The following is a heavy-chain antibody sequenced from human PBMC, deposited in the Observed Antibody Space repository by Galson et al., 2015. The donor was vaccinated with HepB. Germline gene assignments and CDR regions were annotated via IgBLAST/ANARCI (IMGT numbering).Heavy chain of an antibody. J-gene: IGHJ5*02. CDR1: GFIFSSYA. V-gene: IGHV3-48*04. CDR3: ARDREQFAGNSYATEGHNWFDA. Sequence: SLRLSCAASGFIFSSYAMNWVHQAPGKGLEWVSYISSSSATIYYADSVKGRFAISRDNARNSLYLQLNSLRAEDTAVYYCARDREQFAGNSYATEGHNWFDAWGQGTLVTVSS. D-gene: IGHD5-18*01. CDR2: ISSSSATI.